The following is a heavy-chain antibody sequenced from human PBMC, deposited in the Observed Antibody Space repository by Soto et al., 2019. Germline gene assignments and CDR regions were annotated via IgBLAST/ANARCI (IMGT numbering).Heavy chain of an antibody. CDR2: ISAYNGNT. J-gene: IGHJ6*02. Sequence: ASVKVSCKASGYTFTSYGISWVRQAPGQGLEWMGWISAYNGNTNYAQKLQGRVTMTTDTSTSTAYMELRSLRSDDTAVYYCARDRRYSSSSSYYYYGMDGWGQGTTVTVSS. CDR3: ARDRRYSSSSSYYYYGMDG. D-gene: IGHD6-6*01. CDR1: GYTFTSYG. V-gene: IGHV1-18*01.